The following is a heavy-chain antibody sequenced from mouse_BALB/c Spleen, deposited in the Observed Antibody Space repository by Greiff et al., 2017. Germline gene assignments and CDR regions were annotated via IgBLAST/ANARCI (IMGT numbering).Heavy chain of an antibody. D-gene: IGHD1-1*01. CDR2: ISNGGGST. J-gene: IGHJ3*01. V-gene: IGHV5-12-2*01. CDR1: GFTFSSYT. CDR3: ARHYYYGSSYVGFAY. Sequence: EVKLMESGGGLVQPGGSLKLSCAASGFTFSSYTMSWVRQTPEKRLEWVAYISNGGGSTYYPDTVKGRFTISRDNAKNTLYLQMSSLKSEDTAMYYCARHYYYGSSYVGFAYWGQGTLVTVSA.